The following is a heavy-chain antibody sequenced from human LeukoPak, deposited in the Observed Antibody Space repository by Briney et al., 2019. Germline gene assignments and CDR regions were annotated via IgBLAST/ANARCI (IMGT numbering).Heavy chain of an antibody. V-gene: IGHV3-20*04. J-gene: IGHJ4*02. Sequence: GGSLRLSCAASGFTFDDYGMSWVCQAPGKGLGWVSGINWNGGSTGYADSVKVRFTISRDNAKNYLYLQMNSLRAEDTALYYCARDMTAMVRYVGYWGQGTLVTVSS. CDR2: INWNGGST. D-gene: IGHD3-10*01. CDR3: ARDMTAMVRYVGY. CDR1: GFTFDDYG.